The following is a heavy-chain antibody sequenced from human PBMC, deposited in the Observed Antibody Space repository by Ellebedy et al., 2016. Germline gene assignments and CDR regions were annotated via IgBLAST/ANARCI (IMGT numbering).Heavy chain of an antibody. J-gene: IGHJ6*02. CDR2: MNEDGSVK. Sequence: GGSLRLSCIASGFTFSNYWMTWVRQAPGKGLEWVANMNEDGSVKYFADSVKGRFTISRDNAKNSLYLQMNSLRAEDTAVYYCARDPGYYYYGMDVWGQGTTVTVSS. CDR1: GFTFSNYW. CDR3: ARDPGYYYYGMDV. V-gene: IGHV3-7*01.